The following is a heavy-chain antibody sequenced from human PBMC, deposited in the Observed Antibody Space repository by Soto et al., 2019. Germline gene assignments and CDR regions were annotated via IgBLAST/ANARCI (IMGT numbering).Heavy chain of an antibody. CDR2: SYSSGST. D-gene: IGHD5-12*01. CDR1: GGSISSGDYY. CDR3: FREGGDDWFAL. V-gene: IGHV4-30-4*01. Sequence: SETLSLTCTVSGGSISSGDYYWSWIRQPPGKCLEWIGYSYSSGSTFDNPSLKNRATIXXXTXXXXXSLXLRXVTXAATAVYYCFREGGDDWFALCGQRSLVTGSS. J-gene: IGHJ5*02.